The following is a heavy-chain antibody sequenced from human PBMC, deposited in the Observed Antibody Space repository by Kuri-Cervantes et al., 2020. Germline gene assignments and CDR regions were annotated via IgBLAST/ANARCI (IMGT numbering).Heavy chain of an antibody. D-gene: IGHD2-2*01. CDR1: GYTFTGYY. J-gene: IGHJ6*02. CDR2: INPNSGGT. V-gene: IGHV1-2*02. CDR3: AREGGYCSSTSCYWILRDYYYGMDV. Sequence: ASVKVSCKASGYTFTGYYMHWVRQAPGQGLEWMGWINPNSGGTNYAQKFQGRVTMTRDTSIGTAYMELSRLRSDDTAVYYCAREGGYCSSTSCYWILRDYYYGMDVWGQGTTVTVSS.